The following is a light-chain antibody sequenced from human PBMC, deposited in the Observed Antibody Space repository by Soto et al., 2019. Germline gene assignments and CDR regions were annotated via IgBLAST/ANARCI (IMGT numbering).Light chain of an antibody. CDR3: QHYNSYSEA. J-gene: IGKJ1*01. Sequence: EIVLTQSPATLSLSPGERATLSCRASQSVDRNYLAWYQQKPGQAPRLLIYGASNRATGIPDRFSGSGSGTEFTLTISSLQPDDFATYYCQHYNSYSEAFGQGTKVDIK. V-gene: IGKV3-20*01. CDR1: QSVDRNY. CDR2: GAS.